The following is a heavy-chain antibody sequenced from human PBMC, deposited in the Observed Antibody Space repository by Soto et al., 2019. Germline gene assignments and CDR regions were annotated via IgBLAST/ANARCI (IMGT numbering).Heavy chain of an antibody. V-gene: IGHV1-58*01. CDR1: GFTFTSSA. CDR3: AAYYYDSSGYYIGYAFDI. D-gene: IGHD3-22*01. Sequence: RASVKVSCKASGFTFTSSAVQWVRQARGQRLEWIGWIVVGSGNTNYAQKFQERATITRDMSTSTAYMELSSLRSEDTAVYYCAAYYYDSSGYYIGYAFDIWGQGTMVTVSS. J-gene: IGHJ3*02. CDR2: IVVGSGNT.